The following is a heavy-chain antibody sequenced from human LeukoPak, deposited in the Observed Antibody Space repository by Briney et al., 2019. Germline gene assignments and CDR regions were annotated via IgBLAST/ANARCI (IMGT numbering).Heavy chain of an antibody. CDR3: ARRRYFDWLSPFDY. V-gene: IGHV4-34*01. D-gene: IGHD3-9*01. CDR1: GGSFRGYY. CDR2: INHSGST. J-gene: IGHJ4*02. Sequence: SETLSLTCAVYGGSFRGYYWSWIRHPPREGLECIGEINHSGSTNYNPSLKSRVTISVDTSKKQFSLKLSSVTAADTAVYYCARRRYFDWLSPFDYWGQGTLVTVSS.